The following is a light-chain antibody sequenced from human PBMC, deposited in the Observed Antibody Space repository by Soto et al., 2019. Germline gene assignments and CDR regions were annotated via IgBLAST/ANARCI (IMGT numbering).Light chain of an antibody. CDR3: QQRSNSIT. Sequence: EIVLTQSPGTLSLSPGERATLSCRASQSVSSSYLAWYQQKPGQPPRLLIYDASNRATGIPARFSGSGSGADFTLTISSLEPEDFAVYNCQQRSNSITFGQGTRLEIK. V-gene: IGKV3D-20*02. CDR2: DAS. CDR1: QSVSSSY. J-gene: IGKJ5*01.